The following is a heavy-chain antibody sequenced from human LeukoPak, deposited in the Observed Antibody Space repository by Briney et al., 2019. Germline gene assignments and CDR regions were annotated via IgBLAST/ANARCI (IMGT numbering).Heavy chain of an antibody. J-gene: IGHJ2*01. CDR1: GGSISSYY. Sequence: SETLSLTCTVSGGSISSYYWSWIRQPAGKGLEWIGRIYSSGSTNYNPSLKSRVTMSVDTSKNQFSLKLSAVTAADTAVYYCARGQYHLLYWYFDLWGRGTLVTVSS. D-gene: IGHD2-2*01. CDR3: ARGQYHLLYWYFDL. CDR2: IYSSGST. V-gene: IGHV4-4*07.